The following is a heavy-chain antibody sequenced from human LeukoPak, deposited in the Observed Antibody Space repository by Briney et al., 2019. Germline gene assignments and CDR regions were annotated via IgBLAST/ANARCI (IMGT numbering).Heavy chain of an antibody. CDR3: ARSASSSWYEWFDP. CDR1: GFSFSSYG. J-gene: IGHJ5*02. D-gene: IGHD6-13*01. V-gene: IGHV3-21*01. CDR2: ISSSSSYI. Sequence: GGSLRLSCAASGFSFSSYGMSWVRQAPGKGLEWVSSISSSSSYIYYADSVKGRFTISRDNAKNSLYLQMNSLRAEDTAVYYCARSASSSWYEWFDPWGQGTLVTVSS.